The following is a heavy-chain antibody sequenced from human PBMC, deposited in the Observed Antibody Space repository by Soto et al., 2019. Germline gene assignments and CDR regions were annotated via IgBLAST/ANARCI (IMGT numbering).Heavy chain of an antibody. J-gene: IGHJ6*02. CDR2: IWNDGNGY. D-gene: IGHD6-13*01. CDR1: GFTFNNYG. V-gene: IGHV3-33*01. CDR3: ARRQITPPPRGAASARVGMDV. Sequence: QVQLVESGGGVVQPGRSLRLSCAASGFTFNNYGMHWVRQAPGKGLEWVAVIWNDGNGYYYANSVKGRFTISRDNSKNTLYLQMSSLRAEDTAVYYCARRQITPPPRGAASARVGMDVWGQGTTVTVSS.